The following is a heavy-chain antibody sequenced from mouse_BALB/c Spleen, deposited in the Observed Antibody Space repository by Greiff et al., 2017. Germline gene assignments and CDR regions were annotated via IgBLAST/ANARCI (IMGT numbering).Heavy chain of an antibody. CDR3: ARVGQPAMDY. D-gene: IGHD6-1*01. J-gene: IGHJ4*01. Sequence: EVKLVESGGGLVKPGGSLKLSCAASGFTFSSYAMSWVRQSPEKRLEWVAEISSGGSYTYYPDTVTGRFTISRDNAKNTLYLEMSSLRSEDTAMYYCARVGQPAMDYWGQGTSVTVSS. CDR2: ISSGGSYT. CDR1: GFTFSSYA. V-gene: IGHV5-9-4*01.